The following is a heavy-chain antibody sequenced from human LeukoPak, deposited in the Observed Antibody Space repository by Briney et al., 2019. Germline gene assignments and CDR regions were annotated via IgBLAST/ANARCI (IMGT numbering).Heavy chain of an antibody. V-gene: IGHV4-4*07. CDR2: IYTSGST. CDR1: GGSISSYY. CDR3: AREAQSPTFPNDYGDYVYDY. Sequence: SETLYLTCTVSGGSISSYYWSWIRQPAGKGLEWIGRIYTSGSTNYNPSLKSRVTMSVDTSKNQFSLKLSSVTAADTAVYYCAREAQSPTFPNDYGDYVYDYWGQGTLVTVSS. J-gene: IGHJ4*02. D-gene: IGHD4-17*01.